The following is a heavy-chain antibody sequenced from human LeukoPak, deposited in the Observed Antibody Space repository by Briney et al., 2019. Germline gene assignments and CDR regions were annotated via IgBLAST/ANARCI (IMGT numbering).Heavy chain of an antibody. CDR3: ARGATISESGYFDF. Sequence: SETLSLTCAVYGGSFSRYYWSWIRQSPGKGLEGIAENDHRGDTNYNPSVKSRVTISVDQPKNQISVKVRSLSTADNAVYYCARGATISESGYFDFWGKGTLVTVSS. J-gene: IGHJ4*03. CDR2: NDHRGDT. D-gene: IGHD5-24*01. CDR1: GGSFSRYY. V-gene: IGHV4-34*01.